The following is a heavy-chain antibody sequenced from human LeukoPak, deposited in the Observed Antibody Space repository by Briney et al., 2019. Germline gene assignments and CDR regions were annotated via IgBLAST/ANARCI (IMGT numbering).Heavy chain of an antibody. V-gene: IGHV3-66*02. CDR2: IHSGGNT. CDR1: GFTVSDIY. CDR3: AREVGTSPGLDN. Sequence: GGSLRLSCAASGFTVSDIYITWVRQSPGKGLEWVSLIHSGGNTYYADSVNGRFTISRDNSKNTLYLQMNSLTVEDAAVYYCAREVGTSPGLDNWGQGTLVTVSS. D-gene: IGHD2-2*01. J-gene: IGHJ4*02.